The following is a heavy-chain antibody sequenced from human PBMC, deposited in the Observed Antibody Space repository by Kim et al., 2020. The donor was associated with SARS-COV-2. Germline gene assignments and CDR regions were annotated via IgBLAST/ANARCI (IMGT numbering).Heavy chain of an antibody. Sequence: GGSLRLSCAASGFSFSDAWMSWVRQAPGKGLEWVGRIRSQIDGGTTDYAAPVPGRFTISRDDPKNSLYLQMRSQKTEETAVYYCTTWYILVDGSMSWDFDDWGQGTLVTVSS. D-gene: IGHD6-19*01. CDR2: IRSQIDGGTT. J-gene: IGHJ4*02. CDR1: GFSFSDAW. CDR3: TTWYILVDGSMSWDFDD. V-gene: IGHV3-15*01.